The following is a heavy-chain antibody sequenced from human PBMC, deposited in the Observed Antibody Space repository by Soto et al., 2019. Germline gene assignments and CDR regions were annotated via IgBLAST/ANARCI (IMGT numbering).Heavy chain of an antibody. CDR2: IIPIFGTA. CDR1: GGTFSSYA. V-gene: IGHV1-69*12. Sequence: QVQLVQSGAEVKKPGSSVKVSCKASGGTFSSYAISWVRQAPGQVREWMGGIIPIFGTANYAQKFQGRVTITADESTSKAYMELSRLRSEDTAVYYCASLYGSGSPYYYYGIDVWGQGTTVTVSS. CDR3: ASLYGSGSPYYYYGIDV. D-gene: IGHD3-10*01. J-gene: IGHJ6*02.